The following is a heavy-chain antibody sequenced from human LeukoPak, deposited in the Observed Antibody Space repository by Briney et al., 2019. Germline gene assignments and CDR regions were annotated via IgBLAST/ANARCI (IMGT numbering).Heavy chain of an antibody. Sequence: SETLSLTCTVSGGSISSYYWSWIRQPAGKGLEWIGRIYTSGSTNYNPSLKSRVTMSVDTSKNQFSLKLSSVTAADTAVYYCARVFRTYRQYAFDIWGQGTMVTVSS. CDR3: ARVFRTYRQYAFDI. J-gene: IGHJ3*02. CDR2: IYTSGST. V-gene: IGHV4-4*07. D-gene: IGHD4-11*01. CDR1: GGSISSYY.